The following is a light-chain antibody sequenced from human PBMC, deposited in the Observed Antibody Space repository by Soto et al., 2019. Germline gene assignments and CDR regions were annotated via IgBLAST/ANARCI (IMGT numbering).Light chain of an antibody. CDR3: QQYDILLS. V-gene: IGKV1-33*01. Sequence: DIQMTQSPSSLSASVGDRVTITCQASQDITNFLNWYQQRPGKAPKLLISNASNLQTGVPSRFNGSGSGTHFTFTISSQQPEDFATYYCQQYDILLSFGGGTKVEIK. J-gene: IGKJ4*01. CDR2: NAS. CDR1: QDITNF.